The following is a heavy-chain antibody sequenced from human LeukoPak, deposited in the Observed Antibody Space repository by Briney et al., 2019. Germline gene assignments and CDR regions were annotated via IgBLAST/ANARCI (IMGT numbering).Heavy chain of an antibody. CDR1: GGSISSGSYY. J-gene: IGHJ4*02. Sequence: PSETLSLTCTVSGGSISSGSYYWSWIRQPAGKGLEWIGRIYTSGGTNYNPSLKSRVTISVDTSKNQFSLKLSSVTAADTAVYYCARDRAYGSLDYWGQGTLVTVSS. V-gene: IGHV4-61*02. D-gene: IGHD3-10*01. CDR2: IYTSGGT. CDR3: ARDRAYGSLDY.